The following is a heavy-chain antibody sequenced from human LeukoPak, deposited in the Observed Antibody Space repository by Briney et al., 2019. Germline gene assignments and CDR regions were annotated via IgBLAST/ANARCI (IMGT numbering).Heavy chain of an antibody. CDR3: ARDTITIFGVVITLFDY. CDR1: GYTFTGYS. Sequence: RASVKVSCKASGYTFTGYSMHWVRQAPGQGLEWMGWINPNSGGTNYAQKFQGRVTMTRDTSISTAYMELSILRSDDTAMYYCARDTITIFGVVITLFDYWGQGTLVTVSS. J-gene: IGHJ4*02. V-gene: IGHV1-2*02. CDR2: INPNSGGT. D-gene: IGHD3-3*01.